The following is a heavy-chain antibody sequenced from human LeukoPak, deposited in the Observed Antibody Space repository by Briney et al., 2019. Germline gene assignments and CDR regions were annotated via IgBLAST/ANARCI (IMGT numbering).Heavy chain of an antibody. CDR1: GFTFSNFG. D-gene: IGHD3-10*01. CDR3: AKGDYYDFDY. J-gene: IGHJ4*02. V-gene: IGHV3-23*01. CDR2: ITSGVGIT. Sequence: AEGSLRLSCAASGFTFSNFGMNWVRQAPGKGLEWVSIITSGVGITYYADSVKGRFTISRDNSKNTLYLQMNSLRAEDTAVYYCAKGDYYDFDYWGQGTLVTVSS.